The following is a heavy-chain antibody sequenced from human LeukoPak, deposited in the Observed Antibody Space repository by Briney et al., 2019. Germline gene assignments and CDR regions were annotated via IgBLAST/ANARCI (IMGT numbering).Heavy chain of an antibody. Sequence: GGSLRLSCAASGFTFSSYAMSWVRQAPGKGLEWVSAISGSGGSTYYADSVKGRFTISRDNSKNTLYLQMNSLRAEDTAVYYCAKVNTPPVAGNTPYYYYYGMDVWGQGTTVTVSS. J-gene: IGHJ6*02. CDR3: AKVNTPPVAGNTPYYYYYGMDV. CDR1: GFTFSSYA. V-gene: IGHV3-23*01. D-gene: IGHD6-19*01. CDR2: ISGSGGST.